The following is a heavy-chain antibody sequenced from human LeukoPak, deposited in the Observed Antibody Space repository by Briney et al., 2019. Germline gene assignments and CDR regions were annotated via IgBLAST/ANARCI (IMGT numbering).Heavy chain of an antibody. J-gene: IGHJ5*02. Sequence: SETLSLTCTVSGYSISSGYYWGWIRQPPGKGLEWIGSIYHSGSTYYNPSLKSRVTISVDTSKNQFSLKLSSVTAADTAVYYCARSPGYSGYGSHDWFDPWGQGTLVTVSS. V-gene: IGHV4-38-2*02. CDR2: IYHSGST. CDR3: ARSPGYSGYGSHDWFDP. D-gene: IGHD5-12*01. CDR1: GYSISSGYY.